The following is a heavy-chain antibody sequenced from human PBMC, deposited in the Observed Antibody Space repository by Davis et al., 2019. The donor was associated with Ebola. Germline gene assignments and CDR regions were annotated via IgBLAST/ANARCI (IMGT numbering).Heavy chain of an antibody. CDR3: ARGWLRSGLDS. V-gene: IGHV6-1*01. CDR1: GDSVFDQNGA. D-gene: IGHD5-12*01. CDR2: TYYNSKWYD. Sequence: HSQTLSLTRAISGDSVFDQNGAWNWIRQSPSRGLEWLGRTYYNSKWYDDYAVSVKGRINIRPDTSKNELALQLNSVTPEDTALSYCARGWLRSGLDSWGQGTLVTVPS. J-gene: IGHJ4*02.